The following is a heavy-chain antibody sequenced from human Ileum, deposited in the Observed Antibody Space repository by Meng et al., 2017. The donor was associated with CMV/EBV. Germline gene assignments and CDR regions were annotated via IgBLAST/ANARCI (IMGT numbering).Heavy chain of an antibody. Sequence: GSLRLSCSVSGGFVSSGSYYWSWIRQPPGKGLEWIGYIYYSGSTNYNPSLKIRVTISVDTSKNQFSLKLSSVTAADTAVYYCARSERLGGSYTDTFDIWGQGTMVTVSS. CDR2: IYYSGST. D-gene: IGHD1-26*01. CDR3: ARSERLGGSYTDTFDI. J-gene: IGHJ3*02. CDR1: GGFVSSGSYY. V-gene: IGHV4-61*01.